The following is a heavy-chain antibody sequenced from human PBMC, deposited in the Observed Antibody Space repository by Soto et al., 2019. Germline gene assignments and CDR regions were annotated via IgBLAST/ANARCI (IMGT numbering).Heavy chain of an antibody. J-gene: IGHJ4*02. CDR1: GFTFSGSA. D-gene: IGHD1-26*01. V-gene: IGHV3-73*01. CDR3: TRRGEVGAPY. Sequence: PGGSLRLSCAASGFTFSGSAMHWVRQASGKGLEWVGRIRSKANSYATAYAASVKGRFTISRDDSKNTAYLQMNSLKTEDTAVYYCTRRGEVGAPYWGKGTLVTVPS. CDR2: IRSKANSYAT.